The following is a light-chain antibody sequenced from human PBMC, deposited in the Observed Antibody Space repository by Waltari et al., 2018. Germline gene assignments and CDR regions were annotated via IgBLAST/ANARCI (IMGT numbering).Light chain of an antibody. V-gene: IGLV2-14*01. CDR2: EVT. CDR3: AAWDDSLSGPV. CDR1: SSDVGGYNY. J-gene: IGLJ3*02. Sequence: QSALTQPASVSGSPGQSITISCTGTSSDVGGYNYVSWYQHPPGKAPKLMIYEVTNRPPGVPDRFSGSKSGTSASLAIFGLRSEDDADYFCAAWDDSLSGPVFGGGTKLTVL.